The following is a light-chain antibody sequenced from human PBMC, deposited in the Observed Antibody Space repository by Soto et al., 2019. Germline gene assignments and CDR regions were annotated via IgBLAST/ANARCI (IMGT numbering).Light chain of an antibody. CDR3: QQLYTLPFT. CDR2: EAS. J-gene: IGKJ5*01. CDR1: HDISTF. V-gene: IGKV1-9*01. Sequence: DIQLTQSPSLLSASIGDRVTITCRASHDISTFLAWYQQKPGKAPKLLIYEASTLQIGVPSRFSGSGSGTEFTLTISGLLPEDFAAYHCQQLYTLPFTFCQGTRL.